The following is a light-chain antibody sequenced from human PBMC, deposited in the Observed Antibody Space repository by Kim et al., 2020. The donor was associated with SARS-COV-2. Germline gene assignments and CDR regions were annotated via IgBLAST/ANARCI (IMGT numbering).Light chain of an antibody. V-gene: IGLV2-14*03. CDR3: CSYASSSTLI. CDR1: SSDVDNYNY. J-gene: IGLJ2*01. Sequence: GQSITISCTGTSSDVDNYNYVSWYQHHPGEAPKLMIYDVTKRPSGVSNRFFGSKSGNTASLTISGLQTEDEAYYYCCSYASSSTLIFGGGTQLTVL. CDR2: DVT.